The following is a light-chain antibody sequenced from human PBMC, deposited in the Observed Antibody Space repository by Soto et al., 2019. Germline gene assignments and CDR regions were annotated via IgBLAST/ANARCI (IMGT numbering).Light chain of an antibody. Sequence: VLTHSPATLXXXXXXXAXXXXSXSQSIHTSLAWYQQKSGKPPRLVIYDSTLRANGVPDRFGGSRSGTEFTLTINSLEPEDFAVYYCQQRNVWPPITFGQGTRLEIK. V-gene: IGKV3-11*01. CDR1: QSIHTS. J-gene: IGKJ5*01. CDR3: QQRNVWPPIT. CDR2: DST.